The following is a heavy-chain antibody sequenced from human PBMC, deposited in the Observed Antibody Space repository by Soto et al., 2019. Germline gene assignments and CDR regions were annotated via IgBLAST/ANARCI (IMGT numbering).Heavy chain of an antibody. D-gene: IGHD3-10*01. Sequence: QVQLVESGGGVVQPGRSLRLSCAASGFTFNNYGIHWVRQAPGKGLEWVAVISNDGDDKYYADSVKGRFTISRDNSRNTLYLQMNSLRPEHTAMYYCANEGIELWSVFDYWGQGTLVTVSS. CDR1: GFTFNNYG. CDR2: ISNDGDDK. J-gene: IGHJ4*02. CDR3: ANEGIELWSVFDY. V-gene: IGHV3-30*18.